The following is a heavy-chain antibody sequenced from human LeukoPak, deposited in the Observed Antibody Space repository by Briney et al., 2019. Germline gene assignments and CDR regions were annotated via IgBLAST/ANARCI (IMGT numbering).Heavy chain of an antibody. CDR3: MVTTRSGPFDY. V-gene: IGHV3-7*01. D-gene: IGHD4-17*01. Sequence: SGGSLRLSCAASGFTFSSYWMNWVRQAPGKGLEWVANIKQSGSDRNYVDFVKGRFTISRDNAKNSLYLQMNSLRAEDTAVYYCMVTTRSGPFDYWGQGTLVTVSS. CDR1: GFTFSSYW. CDR2: IKQSGSDR. J-gene: IGHJ4*02.